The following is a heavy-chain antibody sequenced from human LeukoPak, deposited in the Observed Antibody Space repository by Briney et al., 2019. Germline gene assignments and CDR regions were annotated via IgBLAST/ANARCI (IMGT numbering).Heavy chain of an antibody. V-gene: IGHV4-39*07. CDR2: INHSGST. J-gene: IGHJ5*02. CDR3: ARGHHRTYYDFWSGLQAKNWFDP. CDR1: GGSISSSSYY. Sequence: PSETLSLTCTVSGGSISSSSYYWGWIRQPPGKGLEWIGEINHSGSTNYNPSLKSRVTISVDTSKNQFSLKLSSVTAADTAVYYCARGHHRTYYDFWSGLQAKNWFDPWGQGTLVTVSS. D-gene: IGHD3-3*01.